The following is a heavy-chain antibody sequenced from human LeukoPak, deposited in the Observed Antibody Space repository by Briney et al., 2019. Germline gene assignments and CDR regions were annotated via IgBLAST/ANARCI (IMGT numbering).Heavy chain of an antibody. V-gene: IGHV1-24*01. J-gene: IGHJ6*03. CDR1: GYTLTELS. CDR3: ATRCGESNIRPRSYYYYYMDV. D-gene: IGHD3-10*01. CDR2: FDPEDGET. Sequence: ASVKVSCKVSGYTLTELSMHWVRQAPGKGLEWMGGFDPEDGETIYAQKFQGRVTMTEDTSTDTAYMELSSLRSEDTAVYYCATRCGESNIRPRSYYYYYMDVWGKGTTVTVSS.